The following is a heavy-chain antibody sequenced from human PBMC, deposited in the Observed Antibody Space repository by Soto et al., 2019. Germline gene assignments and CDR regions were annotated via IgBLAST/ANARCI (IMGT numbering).Heavy chain of an antibody. D-gene: IGHD5-18*01. V-gene: IGHV3-73*02. J-gene: IGHJ4*02. CDR2: NRSKVNTYAT. CDR3: TRRRDWTAMDPLDY. Sequence: EVQLVESGGGLVQPGGSLKLSCAASGFTFSDSAMHWVRQASGKGPEWVGRNRSKVNTYATAYAASVKGRFTISRDDSMNTAYLQMNSLKTEDTAVYYCTRRRDWTAMDPLDYWGQGTLVTVSS. CDR1: GFTFSDSA.